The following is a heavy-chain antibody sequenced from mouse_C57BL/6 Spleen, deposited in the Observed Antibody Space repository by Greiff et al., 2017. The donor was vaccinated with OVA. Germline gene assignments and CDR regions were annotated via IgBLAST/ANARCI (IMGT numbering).Heavy chain of an antibody. CDR3: ASLYGSSPHYAMDY. CDR2: IWSGGST. CDR1: GFSFTSYG. V-gene: IGHV2-2*01. J-gene: IGHJ4*01. Sequence: VQLQQSGPGLVQPSQSLSITCTVSGFSFTSYGVHWVRQSPGKGLEWLGVIWSGGSTDSNAAFISRLSIRKDNSKSQVFFKMNSRQADDTAIYYCASLYGSSPHYAMDYWGQGTSVTVSS. D-gene: IGHD1-1*01.